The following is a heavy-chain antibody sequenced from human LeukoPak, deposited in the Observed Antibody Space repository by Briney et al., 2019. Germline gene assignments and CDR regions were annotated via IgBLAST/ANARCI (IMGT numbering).Heavy chain of an antibody. J-gene: IGHJ6*03. CDR2: TYYRSKWYN. V-gene: IGHV6-1*01. CDR1: GDSVSSNSAA. CDR3: ARDKRGDFWSGYPSYYMDV. Sequence: SQTLSLTCAISGDSVSSNSAAWDWIRQSPSRGLEWLGRTYYRSKWYNDYAVSVKSRITINPDTSKNQSSLQLNSVTPEDTAVYYCARDKRGDFWSGYPSYYMDVWGKGTTVTVSS. D-gene: IGHD3-3*01.